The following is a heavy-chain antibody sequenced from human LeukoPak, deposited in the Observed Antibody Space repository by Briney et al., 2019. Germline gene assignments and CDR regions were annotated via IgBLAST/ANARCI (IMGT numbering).Heavy chain of an antibody. Sequence: SETLSLTCTFSGASISTGGYYWTWIRQPPGEGLEWIGYIYYTGSIDYNPSLKGRFTISLDTSKSQFSLKLNSVTAADTAVYYCAREHSYYFGSETSTLDVWGQGTAVTVSS. CDR3: AREHSYYFGSETSTLDV. D-gene: IGHD3-10*01. V-gene: IGHV4-31*03. J-gene: IGHJ6*02. CDR2: IYYTGSI. CDR1: GASISTGGYY.